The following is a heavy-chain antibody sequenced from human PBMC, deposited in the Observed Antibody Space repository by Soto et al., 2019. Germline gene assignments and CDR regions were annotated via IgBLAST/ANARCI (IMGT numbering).Heavy chain of an antibody. CDR2: VYESVNT. J-gene: IGHJ4*02. CDR1: GASISRTGFH. V-gene: IGHV4-39*01. D-gene: IGHD3-10*01. Sequence: QVHLQESGPGLVRPSETLSLTCAVSGASISRTGFHWGWIRQPPGQGLEWIGSVYESVNTYYNSSLKSRVTISVDTSKNQFSLELKSVTAADTAVYYCSRRGSGHTFDYWGQGTLVPVSS. CDR3: SRRGSGHTFDY.